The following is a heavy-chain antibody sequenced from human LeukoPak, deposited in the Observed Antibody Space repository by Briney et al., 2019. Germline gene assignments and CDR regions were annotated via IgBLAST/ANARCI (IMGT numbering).Heavy chain of an antibody. CDR3: ARKRGGIYDSRALDL. J-gene: IGHJ6*02. CDR2: ISYDGSNV. V-gene: IGHV3-30-3*01. CDR1: GFTFRSYS. D-gene: IGHD3-22*01. Sequence: GGSLRLSCAASGFTFRSYSMHWVRQAPGKGLEWVATISYDGSNVYYADSVKGRFTISRDNSKNTVYLEMSGLRVEDTAVFHCARKRGGIYDSRALDLWGQRTTVIVSS.